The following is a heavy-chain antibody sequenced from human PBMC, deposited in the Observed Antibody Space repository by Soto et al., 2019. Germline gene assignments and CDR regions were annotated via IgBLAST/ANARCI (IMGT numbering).Heavy chain of an antibody. CDR2: MNPNSGNT. CDR1: GYTFTSYD. V-gene: IGHV1-8*01. J-gene: IGHJ5*02. D-gene: IGHD1-1*01. CDR3: ARERRTTNRYWFDP. Sequence: QVQLVQSGAEVKKPGASVKISCKASGYTFTSYDINWVRQATGQGLEWMGWMNPNSGNTGYAQKFQGRVTMTRNTSISTAYMELSSLRSEDTAVYYCARERRTTNRYWFDPWGQGTLVTVSS.